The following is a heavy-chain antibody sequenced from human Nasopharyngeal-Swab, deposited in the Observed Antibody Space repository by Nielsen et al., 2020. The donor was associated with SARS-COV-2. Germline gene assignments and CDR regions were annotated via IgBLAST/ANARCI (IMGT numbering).Heavy chain of an antibody. Sequence: GGSLRLSCAASGFASTDYSMDWVRQAPGKGLEWVSYITSSSSTRYYADSVKGRFAVSRDNAKNSLYLQMSSLRDEDTAVYYCARDTSVDIVLLYYGMDVWGQGTTVTVSS. CDR3: ARDTSVDIVLLYYGMDV. D-gene: IGHD5-12*01. CDR1: GFASTDYS. J-gene: IGHJ6*02. CDR2: ITSSSSTR. V-gene: IGHV3-48*02.